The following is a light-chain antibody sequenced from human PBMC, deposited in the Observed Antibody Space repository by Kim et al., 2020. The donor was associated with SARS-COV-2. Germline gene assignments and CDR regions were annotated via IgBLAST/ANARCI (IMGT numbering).Light chain of an antibody. CDR3: QKFNSAPRT. V-gene: IGKV1-27*01. J-gene: IGKJ1*01. CDR2: ATS. CDR1: QDISNY. Sequence: ASVGDRVTITCRASQDISNYLAWYQLKPGKVPKLLIYATSTLQSGVPSRFSGSGSGTDFTLTISSLQPEDVATYYCQKFNSAPRTFGQGTKVDIK.